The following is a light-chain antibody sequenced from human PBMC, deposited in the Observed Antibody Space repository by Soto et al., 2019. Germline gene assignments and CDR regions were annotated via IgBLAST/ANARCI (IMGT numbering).Light chain of an antibody. CDR3: QQFNSYPIT. V-gene: IGKV1-13*02. J-gene: IGKJ5*01. CDR1: QDIRGA. Sequence: AIQLTQSPSSLSASVGDRVTITCRASQDIRGALAWYQQKPGKAPKMLIYDVSTLESGVPLRFRGSSSGTDFTLAISSRQPVDCATYYCQQFNSYPITFGQGTRLEIK. CDR2: DVS.